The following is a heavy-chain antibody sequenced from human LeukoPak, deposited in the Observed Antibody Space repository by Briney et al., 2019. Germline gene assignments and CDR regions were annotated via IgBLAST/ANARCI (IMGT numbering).Heavy chain of an antibody. CDR1: GFTFSSYW. V-gene: IGHV3-7*01. Sequence: PGGSLRLSCAASGFTFSSYWMSWVRQAPGKGLEWVANIKQDGSEKYYVDSVKGRFTISRDNAKNSLYLQMNSLRAEDTAVYYCARAPWYHDSSGSPLDYWGQGTLVTVSS. CDR2: IKQDGSEK. J-gene: IGHJ4*02. D-gene: IGHD3-22*01. CDR3: ARAPWYHDSSGSPLDY.